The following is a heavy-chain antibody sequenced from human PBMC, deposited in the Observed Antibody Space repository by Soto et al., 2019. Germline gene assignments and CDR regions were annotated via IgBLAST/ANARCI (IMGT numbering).Heavy chain of an antibody. D-gene: IGHD1-1*01. V-gene: IGHV3-23*01. J-gene: IGHJ5*02. CDR3: AKSLDINWKNWFDP. Sequence: EVQILESGGGLVQPGGSLRLSCAASGFTFSSSAMNWVRQAPGKGLEWVSVISGSDGRTYYADSVKGRFTISRDNSKNTLYLDISSLRAEDTAVYDCAKSLDINWKNWFDPWGQGTLVTVSS. CDR1: GFTFSSSA. CDR2: ISGSDGRT.